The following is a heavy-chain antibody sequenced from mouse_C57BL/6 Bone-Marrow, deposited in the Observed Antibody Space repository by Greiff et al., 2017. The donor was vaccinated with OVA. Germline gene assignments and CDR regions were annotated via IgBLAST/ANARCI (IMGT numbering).Heavy chain of an antibody. CDR3: ARGGLLFFDY. D-gene: IGHD2-1*01. J-gene: IGHJ2*01. CDR1: GYAFTNYL. CDR2: INPGSGGT. Sequence: VQLQQSGAELVRPGTSVKVSCKASGYAFTNYLIEWVKQRPGQGLEWIGVINPGSGGTNYNEKFKGKATLTADKSSSTAYMQLSSLTSEDSAVYFCARGGLLFFDYWGQGTTLTVSS. V-gene: IGHV1-54*01.